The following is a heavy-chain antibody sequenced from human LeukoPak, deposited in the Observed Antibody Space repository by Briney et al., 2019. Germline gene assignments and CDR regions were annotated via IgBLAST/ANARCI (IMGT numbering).Heavy chain of an antibody. Sequence: PGGSLRLSCAASGFTFSSYWMHWVRQAPGKGLVWVSRINSDGSSTSYADSVKGRFTISRDNAKNTLYLQMNSLRAEDTAVYYCARGRQWSTAYYMDVWGKGTTVTISS. CDR1: GFTFSSYW. J-gene: IGHJ6*03. V-gene: IGHV3-74*01. CDR3: ARGRQWSTAYYMDV. D-gene: IGHD5/OR15-5a*01. CDR2: INSDGSST.